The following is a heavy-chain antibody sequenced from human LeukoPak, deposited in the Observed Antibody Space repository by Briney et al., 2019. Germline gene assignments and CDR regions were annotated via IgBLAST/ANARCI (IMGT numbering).Heavy chain of an antibody. J-gene: IGHJ4*02. Sequence: SETLSLTCTVSGGSLSSYYWSWIRQPPGKGLEWIGYIYYSGSTSYNPSLKSRVTMSVDTSNDQFSLKVSSVTAADTAVYYCARGGSSWYADYWGQGTLVTVSS. CDR2: IYYSGST. CDR1: GGSLSSYY. CDR3: ARGGSSWYADY. V-gene: IGHV4-59*01. D-gene: IGHD6-13*01.